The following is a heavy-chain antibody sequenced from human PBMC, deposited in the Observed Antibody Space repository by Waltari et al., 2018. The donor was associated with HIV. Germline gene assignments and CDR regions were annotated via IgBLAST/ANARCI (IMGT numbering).Heavy chain of an antibody. CDR2: IRSKAYGGTT. Sequence: EVQLVESGGGLVQPGRSLRSSCTAAGFTFGDYAMSWFRQAPGKGLEWVSFIRSKAYGGTTEYAASVKGRFTISRDDSKSIAYLQMNSLKTEDTAVYYCLPDYDILTGYLAFDYWGQGTLVTVSS. CDR1: GFTFGDYA. CDR3: LPDYDILTGYLAFDY. V-gene: IGHV3-49*03. D-gene: IGHD3-9*01. J-gene: IGHJ4*02.